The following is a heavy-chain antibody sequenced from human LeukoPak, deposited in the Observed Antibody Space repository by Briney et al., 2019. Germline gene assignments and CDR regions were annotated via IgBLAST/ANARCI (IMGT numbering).Heavy chain of an antibody. Sequence: SETLSLTCTVSGGSISSGGYDWSWIRQPAGKGLEWIGRIYSSGSTNYNPSLKSRVTMSVDTSKNQVSLKLNSVTATDTAVYYCARGFCSGRSCYLFDSWGQGTLVTVSS. CDR2: IYSSGST. CDR1: GGSISSGGYD. CDR3: ARGFCSGRSCYLFDS. D-gene: IGHD2-15*01. J-gene: IGHJ4*02. V-gene: IGHV4-61*02.